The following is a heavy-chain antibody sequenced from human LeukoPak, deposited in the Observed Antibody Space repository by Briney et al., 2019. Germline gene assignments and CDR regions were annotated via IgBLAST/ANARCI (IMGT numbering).Heavy chain of an antibody. V-gene: IGHV3-7*01. J-gene: IGHJ3*01. D-gene: IGHD3-10*01. CDR1: GFIFSSSW. CDR2: IKRDGSEK. Sequence: GGSLRLSCAASGFIFSSSWMTWVRQAPGKGLEWVANIKRDGSEKYCVDSVKGRFTISRDNAKNSLYLQMKSLNAEDTAVYYCARQITSPSDAFDLWGQGTMVTVSS. CDR3: ARQITSPSDAFDL.